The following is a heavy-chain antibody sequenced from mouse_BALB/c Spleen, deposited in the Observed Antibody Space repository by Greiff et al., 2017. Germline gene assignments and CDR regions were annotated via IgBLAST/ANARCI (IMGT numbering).Heavy chain of an antibody. D-gene: IGHD2-2*01. CDR2: ISSGSSTI. CDR3: AREGVRGYAMDY. V-gene: IGHV5-17*02. J-gene: IGHJ4*01. CDR1: GFTFSSFG. Sequence: EVKLVESGGGLVQPGGSRKLSCAASGFTFSSFGMHWVRQAPEKGLEWVAYISSGSSTIYYADTVKGRFTISRDNPKNTLFLQMTSLRSEDTAMYYCAREGVRGYAMDYWGQGTSVTVSS.